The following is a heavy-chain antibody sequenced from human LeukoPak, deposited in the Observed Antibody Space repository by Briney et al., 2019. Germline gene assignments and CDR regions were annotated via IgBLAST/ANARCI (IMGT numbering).Heavy chain of an antibody. Sequence: SETLSLTCTVSGGSISSSSYYWGWIRQPPGKGLEWIVSIYYSGSTYYNPSLKSRVTISVDTSKNQFSLKLSSVTAADTAVYYCAREGTYCSSTSCDAFDIWGRGTMVTVSS. CDR3: AREGTYCSSTSCDAFDI. CDR2: IYYSGST. CDR1: GGSISSSSYY. J-gene: IGHJ3*02. D-gene: IGHD2-2*01. V-gene: IGHV4-39*07.